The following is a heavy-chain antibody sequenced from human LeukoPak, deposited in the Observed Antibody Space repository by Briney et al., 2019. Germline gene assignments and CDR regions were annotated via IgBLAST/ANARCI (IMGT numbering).Heavy chain of an antibody. D-gene: IGHD4-11*01. Sequence: SETLSLTCAVYGGSFSGYYWSWIRQPPGKGLEWIGEINHSGSTNYSPSLKSRVTISVDTSKNQFSLKLSSVTAADTAVYYCARRGGTTVTTPFDYWGQGTLVTVSS. CDR3: ARRGGTTVTTPFDY. CDR2: INHSGST. J-gene: IGHJ4*02. V-gene: IGHV4-34*01. CDR1: GGSFSGYY.